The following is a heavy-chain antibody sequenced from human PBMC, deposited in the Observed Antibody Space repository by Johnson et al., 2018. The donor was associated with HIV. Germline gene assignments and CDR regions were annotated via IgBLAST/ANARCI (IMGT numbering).Heavy chain of an antibody. CDR3: AKARSSGQGAFDI. CDR1: GFTFGSYW. CDR2: IKEDGSEK. D-gene: IGHD6-19*01. J-gene: IGHJ3*02. Sequence: VQLVESGGGLVQPGGSLRLACAASGFTFGSYWMTWVRQSPGKGLAWVANIKEDGSEKHYLDSVKGRFTISRDNAKRSVYLEISSLRAEDTAVYYCAKARSSGQGAFDIWGQGTLVTVSS. V-gene: IGHV3-7*03.